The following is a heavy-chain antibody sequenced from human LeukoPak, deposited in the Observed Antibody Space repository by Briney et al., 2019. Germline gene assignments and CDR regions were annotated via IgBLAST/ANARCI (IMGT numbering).Heavy chain of an antibody. CDR2: INHSGST. CDR1: GGSFSGYY. Sequence: PSETLSLTCAVYGGSFSGYYWSWIRQPPGKGLEWIGEINHSGSTNYNPSLKSRVTISVDTSKNQFSLKLSSVTAADTAVYYCAKNFGIQLWSIDYWGQGTLVTVSS. CDR3: AKNFGIQLWSIDY. D-gene: IGHD5-18*01. V-gene: IGHV4-34*01. J-gene: IGHJ4*02.